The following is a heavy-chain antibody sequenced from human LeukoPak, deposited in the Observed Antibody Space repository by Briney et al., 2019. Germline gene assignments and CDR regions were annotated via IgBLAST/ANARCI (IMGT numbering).Heavy chain of an antibody. CDR1: GFNFWNTG. D-gene: IGHD2/OR15-2a*01. J-gene: IGHJ4*02. CDR2: IGGGGSDT. V-gene: IGHV3-23*01. Sequence: GGSLRLSCAVAGFNFWNTGMSWVRQAPGKGLEWVSAIGGGGSDTKYTDSVKGRFTILRDISKNTLYLQMNSLRAEDTAVYYCVRGCNRASCPYYFDSWAQGTLVTVSS. CDR3: VRGCNRASCPYYFDS.